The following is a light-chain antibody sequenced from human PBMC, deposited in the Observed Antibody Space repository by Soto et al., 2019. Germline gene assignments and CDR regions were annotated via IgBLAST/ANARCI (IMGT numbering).Light chain of an antibody. Sequence: QPVLTQSSSASASLGSSVKLTCTLRSGHSSYIIAWHQQQPGKAPRYLMKLEGSGSYNKGSGVPDRFSGSSSGADRYLTISNLQFEDEADYYCETWGSNTRVFGGGTKLTVL. V-gene: IGLV4-60*02. CDR1: SGHSSYI. CDR3: ETWGSNTRV. CDR2: LEGSGSY. J-gene: IGLJ3*02.